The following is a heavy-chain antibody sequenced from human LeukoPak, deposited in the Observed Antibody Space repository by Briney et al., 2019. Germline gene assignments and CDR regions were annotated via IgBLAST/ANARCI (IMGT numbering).Heavy chain of an antibody. CDR1: GGSISIYY. Sequence: SETLSLTCTVSGGSISIYYWSWIRQPAGKGLEWIGRIYTSGSTNYNPSLKSRVTMSVDTSKNQFSLKLSSVTAADTAVYYCARDPLPYDSSGSNWFDPWGQGTLVTVSS. CDR2: IYTSGST. CDR3: ARDPLPYDSSGSNWFDP. J-gene: IGHJ5*02. D-gene: IGHD3-22*01. V-gene: IGHV4-4*07.